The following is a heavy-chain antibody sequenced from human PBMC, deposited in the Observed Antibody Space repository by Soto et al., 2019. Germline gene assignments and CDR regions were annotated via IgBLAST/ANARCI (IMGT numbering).Heavy chain of an antibody. CDR1: GGSVSSGSYY. CDR3: ARGSRTTDGVYLFDP. J-gene: IGHJ5*02. D-gene: IGHD4-4*01. Sequence: QVQLQESGPGLVKPSETLSLTCTVSGGSVSSGSYYWIWIREPPGKALEWIGYIYYSGSTNYNPSLKRRVTISVDTSKNQFSLKLSSVTAADTAVYYCARGSRTTDGVYLFDPWGQGTLVTVSS. CDR2: IYYSGST. V-gene: IGHV4-61*01.